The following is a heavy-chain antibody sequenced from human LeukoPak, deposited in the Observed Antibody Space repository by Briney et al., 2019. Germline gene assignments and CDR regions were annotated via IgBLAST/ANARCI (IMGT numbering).Heavy chain of an antibody. D-gene: IGHD3-22*01. Sequence: SETLSLTCPVSRYSISSGYYWGWIRQPPGKGLEWIGSIYHSGSTYYNPSLKSRVTISVDTSKNQFFLKLSSVTAADTAVYYCARLLSEDSSGYRGDYWGQGTLVTVSS. J-gene: IGHJ4*02. V-gene: IGHV4-38-2*01. CDR1: RYSISSGYY. CDR2: IYHSGST. CDR3: ARLLSEDSSGYRGDY.